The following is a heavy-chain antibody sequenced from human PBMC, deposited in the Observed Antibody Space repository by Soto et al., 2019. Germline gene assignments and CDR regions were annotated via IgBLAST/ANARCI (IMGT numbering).Heavy chain of an antibody. CDR1: GASISAKNW. CDR2: ISHSGNT. Sequence: QVPLQESGPGRVKPSGTLSLTCVVSGASISAKNWWSWVRQAPGKGLAWIGEISHSGNTNYNPSFRTRLTISVDKSKSQVSLTLTSVTAADTALYYCARLRYSTVWSRHFALWGQGTLVSVS. D-gene: IGHD6-19*01. CDR3: ARLRYSTVWSRHFAL. V-gene: IGHV4-4*02. J-gene: IGHJ4*02.